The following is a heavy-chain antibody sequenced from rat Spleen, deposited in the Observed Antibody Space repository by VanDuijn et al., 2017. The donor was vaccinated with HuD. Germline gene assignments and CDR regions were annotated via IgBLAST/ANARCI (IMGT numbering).Heavy chain of an antibody. Sequence: VQLVESGGGLVQPGRSLKFSCAASGFSFGDYAMAWVRQPPGKGLEWMGVIWGNGNTNYNSALKSRLSISRDTSKSQIYLKMNSLQTEDTATYFCARADVAAISTDGIWGQGIMVTVSS. D-gene: IGHD1-2*01. CDR1: GFSFGDYA. J-gene: IGHJ2*01. CDR2: IWGNGNT. CDR3: ARADVAAISTDGI. V-gene: IGHV2-13*01.